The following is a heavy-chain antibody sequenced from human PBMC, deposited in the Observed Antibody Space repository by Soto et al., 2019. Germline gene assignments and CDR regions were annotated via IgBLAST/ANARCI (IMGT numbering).Heavy chain of an antibody. CDR2: ISAYNGNT. Sequence: QVQLVQSGAEVKKPGATVKVSCKASGYTFTSYGISWVRQAPGQGREWMGWISAYNGNTNYAQKLQGRVTMTTDTSTSKDYMELRSLRCDDTAVYYCARIPVLMPGVEWYMDVWGKGTTVTVSS. CDR3: ARIPVLMPGVEWYMDV. V-gene: IGHV1-18*01. D-gene: IGHD2-8*01. J-gene: IGHJ6*03. CDR1: GYTFTSYG.